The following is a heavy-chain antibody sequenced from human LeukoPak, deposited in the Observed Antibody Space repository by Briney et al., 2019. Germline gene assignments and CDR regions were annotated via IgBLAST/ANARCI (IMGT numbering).Heavy chain of an antibody. CDR1: GGSICTRYYY. CDR2: IHHSGSA. CDR3: ASLYFYGSGSFPNY. J-gene: IGHJ4*02. D-gene: IGHD3-10*01. Sequence: SETLSLTCAVSGGSICTRYYYWGWIRQPPGKGLEWIGTIHHSGSAYYNPSLKSQVTISVDTSNNHFSLKLSSVTAGDTAVYYCASLYFYGSGSFPNYWGQGILVTVS. V-gene: IGHV4-39*02.